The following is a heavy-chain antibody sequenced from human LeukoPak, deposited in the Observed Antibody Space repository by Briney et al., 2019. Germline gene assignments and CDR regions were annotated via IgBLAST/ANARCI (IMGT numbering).Heavy chain of an antibody. CDR2: VYHSGST. V-gene: IGHV4-30-2*01. D-gene: IGHD3-10*01. CDR1: GGSISSGVYS. J-gene: IGHJ4*02. CDR3: ARGPHTYTYYYGSGSYFSFDY. Sequence: SETLSLTCAVSGGSISSGVYSCSWIRQPPGKGLEWIGYVYHSGSTYYNPSLKSRVTISVDRSKNQFSLKLSSVTAADTAVYYCARGPHTYTYYYGSGSYFSFDYWGQGTLVTVSS.